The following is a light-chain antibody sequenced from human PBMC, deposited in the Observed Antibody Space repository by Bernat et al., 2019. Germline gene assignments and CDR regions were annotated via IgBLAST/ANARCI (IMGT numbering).Light chain of an antibody. J-gene: IGKJ2*01. Sequence: DIQLTQSPSFLSASVGDRVTITCRASQGINSYLAWYQQNPGKPPKVLIYAASSLQSEVPSRFSGSGSGTDFTLTISSLQPEDSATYYCQQLKSYPYTFGQGTKLEI. CDR2: AAS. CDR3: QQLKSYPYT. CDR1: QGINSY. V-gene: IGKV1-9*01.